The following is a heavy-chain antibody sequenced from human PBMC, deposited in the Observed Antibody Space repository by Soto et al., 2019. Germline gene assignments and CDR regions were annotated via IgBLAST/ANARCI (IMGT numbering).Heavy chain of an antibody. CDR3: ARAQPMYSSSSFAY. Sequence: EVQLLESAGDLVQPGGTLRLSGAASGFTVSSYAMSWVRQPPRKRLEWVSIISGRGDDTYYTDSVKGRFTTSRDNSKNTLYVHMNSLRAEDTAVYSWARAQPMYSSSSFAYLDQGTLVTVAS. CDR1: GFTVSSYA. D-gene: IGHD3-22*01. CDR2: ISGRGDDT. V-gene: IGHV3-23*01. J-gene: IGHJ4*02.